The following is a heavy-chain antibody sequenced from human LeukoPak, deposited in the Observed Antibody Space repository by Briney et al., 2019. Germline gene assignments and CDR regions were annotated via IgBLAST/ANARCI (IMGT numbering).Heavy chain of an antibody. CDR1: GFTFAGYA. CDR3: AKRDYLCSGDYYPLFDY. Sequence: PGGSLRLSCAASGFTFAGYAMAWVRQAPGKGLNWVTGITGNGDSTYYADSVKGRFTISRDNSRNTLYLQMNSLRAEDTAVYYCAKRDYLCSGDYYPLFDYWGQGTLVTVSS. J-gene: IGHJ4*02. CDR2: ITGNGDST. D-gene: IGHD2-21*01. V-gene: IGHV3-23*01.